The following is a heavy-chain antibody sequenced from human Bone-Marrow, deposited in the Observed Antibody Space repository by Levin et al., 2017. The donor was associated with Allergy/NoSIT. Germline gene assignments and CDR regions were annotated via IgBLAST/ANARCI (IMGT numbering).Heavy chain of an antibody. V-gene: IGHV4-59*01. J-gene: IGHJ5*02. Sequence: SQTLSLTCTVSGGSITSDHWGWLRQPPGKGLEWIGYIYDSRSTYYSPSFKSRVTISADMPNNQFSLKLNSVTAADTAVYYCAKYDRGVGGKGSWGQGTLVTVSS. CDR3: AKYDRGVGGKGS. CDR1: GGSITSDH. D-gene: IGHD3-3*01. CDR2: IYDSRST.